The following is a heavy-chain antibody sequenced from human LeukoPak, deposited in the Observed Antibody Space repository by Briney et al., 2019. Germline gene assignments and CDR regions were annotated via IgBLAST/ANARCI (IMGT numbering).Heavy chain of an antibody. CDR3: ARHSVAGLDY. CDR1: GGSFSGYY. Sequence: SETLSLTCAVYGGSFSGYYWSWIRPPPGKGLEWIGEINHSGSTNYNPSLKSRVTITVDTSKNQFSLKLSSVTAADTAVYYCARHSVAGLDYWGQGTLVTVSS. V-gene: IGHV4-34*01. J-gene: IGHJ4*02. D-gene: IGHD6-19*01. CDR2: INHSGST.